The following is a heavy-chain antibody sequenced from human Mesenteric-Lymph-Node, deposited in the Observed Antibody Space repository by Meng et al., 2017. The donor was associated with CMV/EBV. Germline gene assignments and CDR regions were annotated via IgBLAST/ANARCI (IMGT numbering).Heavy chain of an antibody. CDR2: IRYDGSNK. J-gene: IGHJ6*02. CDR3: AKGLLVPAAIMSYYYGMDV. D-gene: IGHD2-2*02. CDR1: GFTFSSYA. V-gene: IGHV3-30*02. Sequence: GGSLRLSCAASGFTFSSYAMHWVRQAPGKGLEWVAFIRYDGSNKYYADSVKGRFTISRDNSKNTLYLQMNSLRAEDTALYYCAKGLLVPAAIMSYYYGMDVWGQGTTVTVSS.